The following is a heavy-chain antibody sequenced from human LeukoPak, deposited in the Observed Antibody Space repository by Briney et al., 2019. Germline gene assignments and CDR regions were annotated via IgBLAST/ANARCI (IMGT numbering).Heavy chain of an antibody. D-gene: IGHD1-26*01. J-gene: IGHJ4*02. CDR1: GYSFTTYW. CDR3: ARPIGLRFFDY. Sequence: GESLKTSCKGSGYSFTTYWIAWVRQMPGKGLEWIGIIYPGDSDTRYSPSFRGQVTISADKSITTAYLHWSSLKASHTAKYYCARPIGLRFFDYWGQGTLVTVSS. CDR2: IYPGDSDT. V-gene: IGHV5-51*01.